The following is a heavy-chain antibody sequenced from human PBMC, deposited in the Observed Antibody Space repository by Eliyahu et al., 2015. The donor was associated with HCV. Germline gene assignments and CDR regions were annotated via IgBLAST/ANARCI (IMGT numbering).Heavy chain of an antibody. CDR2: IPYSGTT. CDR1: VGSISSYY. V-gene: IGHV4-59*01. D-gene: IGHD1-14*01. Sequence: QVQLQESGPGLVKPSETLSLTCTVSVGSISSYYWSWIRQPPEKGLELVWDIPYSGTTDYKPPLESRVTISLDTPRNQFSLKMNSVTAADTAVYYCASFTSSNRLDSWGQGTLVTVSS. CDR3: ASFTSSNRLDS. J-gene: IGHJ5*01.